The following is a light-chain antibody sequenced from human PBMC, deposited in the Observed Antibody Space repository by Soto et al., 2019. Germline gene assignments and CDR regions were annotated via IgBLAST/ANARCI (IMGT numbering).Light chain of an antibody. CDR2: EGS. V-gene: IGLV2-23*01. J-gene: IGLJ3*02. CDR1: SSDVGSYNL. CDR3: STWDDSLNGWV. Sequence: QPVLTQPASVSGSPGQSITISCTGTSSDVGSYNLVSWYQHHPGKAPKLMIYEGSKRPSGVSNRFSGSKSGNTASLTISGLQAEDEADYFCSTWDDSLNGWVFGGGTKVTVL.